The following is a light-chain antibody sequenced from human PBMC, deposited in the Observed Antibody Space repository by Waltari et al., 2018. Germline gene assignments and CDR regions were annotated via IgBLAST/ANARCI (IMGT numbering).Light chain of an antibody. J-gene: IGKJ1*01. CDR3: LQYGVSRT. Sequence: GTLSLSPGERATLSCRASQTVSNNFLAWYQLRPGQAPRLLIHSASSRATGIPDRFSGTGSGTDFTLTISRLEPEDFAVYYCLQYGVSRTFGQGTKVEIK. CDR2: SAS. V-gene: IGKV3-20*01. CDR1: QTVSNNF.